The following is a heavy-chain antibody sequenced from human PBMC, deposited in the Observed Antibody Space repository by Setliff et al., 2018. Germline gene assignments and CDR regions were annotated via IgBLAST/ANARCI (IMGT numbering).Heavy chain of an antibody. D-gene: IGHD3-22*01. CDR1: GGSISSSSYY. V-gene: IGHV4-39*07. CDR3: ARGKIRITMIVVPTGGAFDI. Sequence: SETLSLTCTVSGGSISSSSYYWGWIRQPPGKGLERIGEINHSGSTNYNPSLKSRVTISVDTSKNQFSLKLSSVTAADTAVYYCARGKIRITMIVVPTGGAFDIWGQGTMVTVSS. J-gene: IGHJ3*02. CDR2: INHSGST.